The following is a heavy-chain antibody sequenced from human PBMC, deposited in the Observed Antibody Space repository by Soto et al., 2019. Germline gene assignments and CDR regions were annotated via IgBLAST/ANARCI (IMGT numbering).Heavy chain of an antibody. J-gene: IGHJ4*02. CDR1: GFTFSSYS. CDR2: ISSSSSTI. D-gene: IGHD3-9*01. V-gene: IGHV3-48*02. CDR3: ARDSGNYDILTGYYNRVPFDY. Sequence: PGGSLRLSCAASGFTFSSYSMNWVRQAPGKGLEWVSYISSSSSTIYYADSVKGRFTISRDNAKNSLYLQMNSLRDEDTAVYYCARDSGNYDILTGYYNRVPFDYWGQGTLVTVSS.